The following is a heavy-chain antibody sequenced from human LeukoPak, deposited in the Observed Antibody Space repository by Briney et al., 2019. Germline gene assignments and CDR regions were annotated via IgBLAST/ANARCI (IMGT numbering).Heavy chain of an antibody. CDR2: INPDSGDS. J-gene: IGHJ6*02. CDR3: ATGVATAFTY. D-gene: IGHD5-12*01. CDR1: GYTFTGYY. Sequence: GASVKVSCKASGYTFTGYYIHWVRQAPGQGLEWMAWINPDSGDSYSAPKFQGRVTMTRDTSISTASMEVSWLSSDDTAVYYCATGVATAFTYWGQGTTVTVSS. V-gene: IGHV1-2*02.